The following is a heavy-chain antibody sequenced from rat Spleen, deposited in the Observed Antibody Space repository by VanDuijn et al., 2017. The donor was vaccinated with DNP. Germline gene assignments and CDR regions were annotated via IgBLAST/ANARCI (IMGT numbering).Heavy chain of an antibody. D-gene: IGHD4-1*01. V-gene: IGHV5-31*01. J-gene: IGHJ2*01. CDR3: AIANGNY. CDR2: ITSSGGIT. Sequence: EVQLVESGGGLVQPGRSLKLSCVASGFTFNNYWMTWIRQVPGKGLEWVASITSSGGITYYPDSVKGRFTISRDNAKSTLYLQMDSLRSEDTATYFCAIANGNYWGQGVMVTVSS. CDR1: GFTFNNYW.